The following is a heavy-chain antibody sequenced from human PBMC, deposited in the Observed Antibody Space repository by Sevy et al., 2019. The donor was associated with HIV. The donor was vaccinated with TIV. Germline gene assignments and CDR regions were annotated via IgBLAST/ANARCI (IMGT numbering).Heavy chain of an antibody. CDR1: GFTFSSYW. D-gene: IGHD6-13*01. Sequence: GGSLRLSCAASGFTFSSYWMSWVRQAPGKGLEWVATMKEDGSERNYVDSVKGRFTISRDNAKNSLYLQMNSLRAEDTAVYYCARAGIAAAGTYYYYYGMDVWGQGTTVTVSS. CDR2: MKEDGSER. CDR3: ARAGIAAAGTYYYYYGMDV. V-gene: IGHV3-7*01. J-gene: IGHJ6*02.